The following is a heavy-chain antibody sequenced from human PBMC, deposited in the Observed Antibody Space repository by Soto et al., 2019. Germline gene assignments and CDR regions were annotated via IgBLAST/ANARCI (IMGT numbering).Heavy chain of an antibody. CDR2: IFSNDEK. J-gene: IGHJ4*02. CDR3: ARTPYCVGGACYSFDY. D-gene: IGHD2-15*01. Sequence: QVTLKESGPVLVKPTETLTLTCTVSGFALSNPRMGVSWIRQPPGKALEWLAHIFSNDEKYYSTSLQSRLTMSNDTSKSQVVLTMTNMGPVDTATYYCARTPYCVGGACYSFDYWGQGTLVTVSS. CDR1: GFALSNPRMG. V-gene: IGHV2-26*01.